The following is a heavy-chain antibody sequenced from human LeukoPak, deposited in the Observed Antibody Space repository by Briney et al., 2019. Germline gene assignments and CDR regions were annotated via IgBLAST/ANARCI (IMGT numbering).Heavy chain of an antibody. Sequence: GSSLRLSCGASVFTFYLYSTHGVRRARRRALEGGSGMSWKRWSIGCADSVEGRFTISRDNAKNSLYLQMHSLRAEDTGVYFCAKGLNGSFGPSQGFDYWGEGTLVTVSS. D-gene: IGHD3-10*01. CDR2: MSWKRWSI. CDR1: VFTFYLYS. CDR3: AKGLNGSFGPSQGFDY. J-gene: IGHJ4*02. V-gene: IGHV3-9*01.